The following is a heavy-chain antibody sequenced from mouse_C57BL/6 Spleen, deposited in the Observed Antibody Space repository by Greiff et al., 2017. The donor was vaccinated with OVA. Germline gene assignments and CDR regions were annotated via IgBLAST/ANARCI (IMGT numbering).Heavy chain of an antibody. V-gene: IGHV5-9*01. CDR2: ISGGRGHT. Sequence: EVMLVESGGGLVKPGGSLKLSCAASGFTFSSYIMSWVRQTPEKRLAWVATISGGRGHTYYPDSVQGRFNITRDNAKNTLYRQMRSMRSEDTAVYYGARHDYGSRGDFYVWGTGITVTVAS. J-gene: IGHJ1*03. D-gene: IGHD1-1*01. CDR3: ARHDYGSRGDFYV. CDR1: GFTFSSYI.